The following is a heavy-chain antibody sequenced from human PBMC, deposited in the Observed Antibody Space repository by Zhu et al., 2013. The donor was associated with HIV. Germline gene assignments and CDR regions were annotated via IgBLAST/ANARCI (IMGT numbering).Heavy chain of an antibody. J-gene: IGHJ4*02. CDR2: IIPLFGTT. D-gene: IGHD1-26*01. CDR3: VRVLELLGPDY. CDR1: GGTFNKFA. Sequence: QVQLVQSGAEVKKPGSSVKVSCKASGGTFNKFAVSWVRQAPGQGLEWMGGIIPLFGTTKYAQKFRGRVTIIADKSTSTAYMEMTSLRFEDTGVYYCVRVLELLGPDYWGQGTLVTVSS. V-gene: IGHV1-69*06.